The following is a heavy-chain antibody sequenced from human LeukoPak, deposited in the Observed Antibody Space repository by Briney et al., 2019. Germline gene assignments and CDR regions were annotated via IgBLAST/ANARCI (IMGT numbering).Heavy chain of an antibody. CDR2: INHSGST. CDR3: ARGRSIGITMIVVVGRDFDY. J-gene: IGHJ4*02. CDR1: GGSFSGYY. Sequence: TTSETLSLTCAVYGGSFSGYYWSWIRQPPGKGLEWIGEINHSGSTNYNPSLKSRVTISVDTSKNQFSLKLSSVTAADTAVYYCARGRSIGITMIVVVGRDFDYWGQGTWSPSPQ. D-gene: IGHD3-22*01. V-gene: IGHV4-34*01.